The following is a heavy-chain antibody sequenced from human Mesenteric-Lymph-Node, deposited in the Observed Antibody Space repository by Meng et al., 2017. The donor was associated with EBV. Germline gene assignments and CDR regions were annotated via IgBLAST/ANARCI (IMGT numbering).Heavy chain of an antibody. CDR3: ASGLLHTSMPY. Sequence: LLEDAGPLLVKPSGTLSLTGAVSVDSISNSNWWSWVRQPPGKGLEWIGEIYYTGSTNYNPSLKSRVSMSVDKSKNEFSLEVNSVTAADTAVYYCASGLLHTSMPYWGQGILVTVSS. CDR1: VDSISNSNW. V-gene: IGHV4-4*02. D-gene: IGHD2/OR15-2a*01. J-gene: IGHJ4*02. CDR2: IYYTGST.